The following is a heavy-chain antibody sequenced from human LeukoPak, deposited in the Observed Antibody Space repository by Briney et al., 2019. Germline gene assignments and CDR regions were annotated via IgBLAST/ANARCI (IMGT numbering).Heavy chain of an antibody. CDR1: GFTFDDFA. CDR2: ISWNSGYM. J-gene: IGHJ4*02. CDR3: AKVKFDYDGSGSHYYFDY. D-gene: IGHD3-10*01. Sequence: GGSLRLSCAASGFTFDDFAMHWVRQAPGKGLEWVSGISWNSGYMGYADSVKGRSTISRDNAKNSLYLQMNSLRAEDTALYYCAKVKFDYDGSGSHYYFDYWGQGTLVTVSS. V-gene: IGHV3-9*01.